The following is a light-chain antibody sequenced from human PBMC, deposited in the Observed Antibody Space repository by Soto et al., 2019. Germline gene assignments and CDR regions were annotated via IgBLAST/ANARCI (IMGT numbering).Light chain of an antibody. Sequence: QSVLTQPPSASGSPGQSVTISCTGTSADVGVYNYVSWYQQHPDKAPKLMIYEVSKRPSGVPDRFSGSKSGNTASLTVSGLQAEDEADYYCSSYAGSNNFEVFGTGTKVTVL. J-gene: IGLJ1*01. CDR1: SADVGVYNY. V-gene: IGLV2-8*01. CDR2: EVS. CDR3: SSYAGSNNFEV.